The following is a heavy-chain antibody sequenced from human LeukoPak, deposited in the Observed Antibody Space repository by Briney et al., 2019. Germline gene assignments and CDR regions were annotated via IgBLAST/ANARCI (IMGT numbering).Heavy chain of an antibody. V-gene: IGHV3-30*02. CDR2: IRYDGSNK. D-gene: IGHD3-10*01. Sequence: PGGSLRLSCAASGFTFSSYGMHWVRQAPGKGLEWVAFIRYDGSNKYYADSVKGRFTISRDNSKNTLYLQMNSLRAEDTAVYYCAKDRVRGVYALDSWGQGTLVTVSS. CDR1: GFTFSSYG. J-gene: IGHJ4*02. CDR3: AKDRVRGVYALDS.